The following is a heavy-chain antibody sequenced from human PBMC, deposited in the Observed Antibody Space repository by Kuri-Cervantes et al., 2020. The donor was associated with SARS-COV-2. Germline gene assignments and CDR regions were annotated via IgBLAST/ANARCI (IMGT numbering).Heavy chain of an antibody. Sequence: GSLRLSCAASVFTFSGHWIHWVRQAPGKGLVWVSSISSSSSYIYYADSVKGRFTISRDNAKNSLYLQMNSLRAEDTAVYYCARVPLKEYSSLGGYGMDVWGQGTTVTVSS. CDR3: ARVPLKEYSSLGGYGMDV. D-gene: IGHD6-6*01. CDR1: VFTFSGHW. V-gene: IGHV3-21*01. CDR2: ISSSSSYI. J-gene: IGHJ6*02.